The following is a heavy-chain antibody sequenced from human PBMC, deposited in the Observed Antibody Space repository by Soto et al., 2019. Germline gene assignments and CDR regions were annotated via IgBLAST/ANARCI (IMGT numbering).Heavy chain of an antibody. CDR1: GFTVSSNY. CDR2: IHSGGST. J-gene: IGHJ6*02. CDR3: ARGPRYYYYGMDV. Sequence: EVQLVESGGGLVQPGGSLRLSCAASGFTVSSNYMSWVRQPPGQGLEWVSVIHSGGSTDYADSVKARSTISRDKSKNPLYLQMNRLTAEDTAVYYCARGPRYYYYGMDVWGQGTTVTVSS. V-gene: IGHV3-66*01.